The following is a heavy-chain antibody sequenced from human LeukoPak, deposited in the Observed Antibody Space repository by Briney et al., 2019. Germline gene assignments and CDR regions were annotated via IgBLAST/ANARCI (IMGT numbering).Heavy chain of an antibody. J-gene: IGHJ3*02. CDR1: GYTFTGYY. CDR2: INPNSGGT. V-gene: IGHV1-2*02. D-gene: IGHD2-8*01. CDR3: ARARGYCTNGVCYHAFDI. Sequence: ASVKVSCKASGYTFTGYYMHWVRQAPGQGLEWMGWINPNSGGTNYAQKFQGRVTMTRDTSISTAYMELSRLRSDDTAVYYCARARGYCTNGVCYHAFDIWGQGTMVTVSS.